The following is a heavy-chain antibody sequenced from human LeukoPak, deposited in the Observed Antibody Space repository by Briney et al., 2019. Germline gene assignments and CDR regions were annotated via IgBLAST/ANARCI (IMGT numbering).Heavy chain of an antibody. J-gene: IGHJ4*02. CDR3: ARDRAGSYSAIDY. D-gene: IGHD1-26*01. CDR1: GFTFSRYA. Sequence: PGGSLRLSCAASGFTFSRYAMNWVRQAPGKGLEWVSGIRGSGDSTFYADSVKGRFTISRDNAKNTLYLQMNSLRAEDTAVYYCARDRAGSYSAIDYWGQGTLVTVSS. CDR2: IRGSGDST. V-gene: IGHV3-23*01.